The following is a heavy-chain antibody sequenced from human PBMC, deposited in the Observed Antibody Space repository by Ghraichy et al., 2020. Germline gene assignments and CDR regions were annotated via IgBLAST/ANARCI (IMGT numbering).Heavy chain of an antibody. CDR2: LSGGGGSK. Sequence: GESLNISCAASGFTFSNFALNWVRQAPGKGLQWVSGLSGGGGSKEYAESVKGRFNISRDNSKNTMYLQRNSLRADDTAVYYCAKGIYGETPVTTDFEDWGHGTLVTVSS. J-gene: IGHJ4*01. CDR3: AKGIYGETPVTTDFED. CDR1: GFTFSNFA. V-gene: IGHV3-23*01. D-gene: IGHD4-11*01.